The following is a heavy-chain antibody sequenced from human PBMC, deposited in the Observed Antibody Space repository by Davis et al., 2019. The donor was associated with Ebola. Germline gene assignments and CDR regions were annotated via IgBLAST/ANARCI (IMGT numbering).Heavy chain of an antibody. CDR1: TFSFSNYD. J-gene: IGHJ4*01. Sequence: PGGSLRLSCAASTFSFSNYDMHWVRLAPGKGLEWVAVISYDGTNRFYAESVQGRFTVSRDNFKNMVYLQMDSLRPEDTAVYYCAKEEGRRGQWMPHFDHWGQGTLVTVSS. CDR2: ISYDGTNR. V-gene: IGHV3-30*18. CDR3: AKEEGRRGQWMPHFDH. D-gene: IGHD3-10*01.